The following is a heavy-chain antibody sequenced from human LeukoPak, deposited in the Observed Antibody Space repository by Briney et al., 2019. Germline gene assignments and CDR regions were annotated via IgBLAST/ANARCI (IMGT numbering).Heavy chain of an antibody. Sequence: ASVKVSCKASGYTFTGNYIHWVRQAPGQGLEWMGMIYPRDGSTSYAQKFQGRVTVTRDTSTSTVHMELSGLRSEDTAVYYCAKDQEGFDYWGQGTLVTVSS. CDR3: AKDQEGFDY. J-gene: IGHJ4*02. CDR1: GYTFTGNY. V-gene: IGHV1-46*01. CDR2: IYPRDGST.